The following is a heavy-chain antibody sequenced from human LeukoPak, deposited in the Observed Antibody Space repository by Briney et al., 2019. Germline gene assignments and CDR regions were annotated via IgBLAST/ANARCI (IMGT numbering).Heavy chain of an antibody. V-gene: IGHV3-7*01. Sequence: PGGSLRLSCAASGFTFSTYAVNWVRQAPGKGLEWVANIKQDGSEKYYVDSVKGRFTISRDNAKNSLYLQMNSLRAEDTAVYYCVGGSGWTFDYWGQGTLVTVSS. CDR3: VGGSGWTFDY. D-gene: IGHD6-19*01. CDR1: GFTFSTYA. CDR2: IKQDGSEK. J-gene: IGHJ4*02.